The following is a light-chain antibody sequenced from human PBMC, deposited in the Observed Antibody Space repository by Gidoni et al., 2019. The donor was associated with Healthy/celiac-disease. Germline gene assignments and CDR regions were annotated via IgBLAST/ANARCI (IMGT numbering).Light chain of an antibody. V-gene: IGKV1-33*01. Sequence: IQLTQSPSSLSASVGDRVTITCQASQDISNYLNWYQQKPGKAPKLLIYDASNWETGVPSRFSGSGSGTDFTFTISSLQPEDIATYYCQQYDNLPYTFXHXTKLDIK. CDR1: QDISNY. CDR3: QQYDNLPYT. CDR2: DAS. J-gene: IGKJ2*01.